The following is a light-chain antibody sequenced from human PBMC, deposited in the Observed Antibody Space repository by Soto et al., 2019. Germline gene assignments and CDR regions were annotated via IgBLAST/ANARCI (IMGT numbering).Light chain of an antibody. V-gene: IGKV3-20*01. CDR2: GAS. CDR3: QQYGSSLLT. J-gene: IGKJ4*01. CDR1: QSVSSSY. Sequence: EIVLTQSPGTLSLSPGERATLSCRASQSVSSSYLSWYQQKPGQAPRLLIYGASSTATGIPDRFSGSGSGTDFTLTISRLEPEDFEVYYCQQYGSSLLTFGGGTKVETK.